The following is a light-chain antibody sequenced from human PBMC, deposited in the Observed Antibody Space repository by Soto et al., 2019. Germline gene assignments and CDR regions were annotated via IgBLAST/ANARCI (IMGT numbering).Light chain of an antibody. Sequence: DIQMTQSPSSLSASVGDRVTITCRASQIISTYLNWYQQRAGLAPRLLIYAASSLQSGVPPRFSGSGSGTDFTLTISSMQPEDFANYFCQQTYSAPQTFGQGTKVDIK. J-gene: IGKJ1*01. CDR1: QIISTY. CDR2: AAS. CDR3: QQTYSAPQT. V-gene: IGKV1-39*01.